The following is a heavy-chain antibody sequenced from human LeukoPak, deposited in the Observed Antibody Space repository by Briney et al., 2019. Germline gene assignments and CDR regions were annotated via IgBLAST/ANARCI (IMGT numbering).Heavy chain of an antibody. V-gene: IGHV1-2*02. D-gene: IGHD3-16*02. J-gene: IGHJ4*02. CDR1: GYTFTGYY. CDR3: ARVRYDYVWGSYRYDRTFDY. Sequence: ASVKVSCKASGYTFTGYYMHWVRQAPGQGLEWMGWINPNSGGTNYAQKFQGRVTISVDTSKNQFSLKLSSVTAADTAVYYCARVRYDYVWGSYRYDRTFDYWGQGTLVTVSS. CDR2: INPNSGGT.